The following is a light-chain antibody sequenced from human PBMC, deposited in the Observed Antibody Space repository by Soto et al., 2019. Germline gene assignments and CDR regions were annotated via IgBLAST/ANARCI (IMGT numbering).Light chain of an antibody. CDR1: SSNIGAGYD. J-gene: IGLJ2*01. CDR3: LSFDSSLSVV. V-gene: IGLV1-40*01. CDR2: GNT. Sequence: QSVLTQPPSGSGAPGQRVTISCTGSSSNIGAGYDVHGYQQLPGRAPKLLIYGNTNRPSGVPDRFSGSKSGTSASLAITGLQAEDEADYYCLSFDSSLSVVFGGGTKLTVL.